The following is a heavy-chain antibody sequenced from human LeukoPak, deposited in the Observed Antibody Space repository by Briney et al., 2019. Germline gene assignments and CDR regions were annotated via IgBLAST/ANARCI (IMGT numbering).Heavy chain of an antibody. D-gene: IGHD1-26*01. CDR2: IKSKTDGGTT. Sequence: GGSLRLPCAASGFTFSNAWMSWVRQAPGKGREWVGRIKSKTDGGTTDYAAPVKGRFTISRDDSKNTLYLQMNSLKTEDTAVYYCTIQVGATTFGYWGQGTLVTVSS. CDR1: GFTFSNAW. V-gene: IGHV3-15*01. J-gene: IGHJ4*02. CDR3: TIQVGATTFGY.